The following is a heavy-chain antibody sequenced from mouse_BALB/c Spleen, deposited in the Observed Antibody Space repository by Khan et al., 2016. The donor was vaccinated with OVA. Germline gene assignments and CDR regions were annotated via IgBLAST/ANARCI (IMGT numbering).Heavy chain of an antibody. V-gene: IGHV1-4*01. Sequence: VKLLESGAELARPGASVKMSCKASGYTFTSYTMHWVKQRPGQGLEWIGYINPSSGYTKYNQKFKDKATLTADKSSSTAYMQLSILTSEDSAVYYCARTHERWGQGTTLTVSS. J-gene: IGHJ2*01. CDR2: INPSSGYT. CDR3: ARTHER. CDR1: GYTFTSYT.